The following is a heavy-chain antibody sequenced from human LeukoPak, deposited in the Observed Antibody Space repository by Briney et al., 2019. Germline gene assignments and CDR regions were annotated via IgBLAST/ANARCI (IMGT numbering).Heavy chain of an antibody. Sequence: TGGPLRLSCAVSGFTFSDFWMSWVRQAPGRGLEWVANIHPEGNEKYHVESVKGRFTISRDNAKNSLFLQMNGLRVEDTAVYYCARGDAFSGDHWGQGTLVTVSS. V-gene: IGHV3-7*04. CDR2: IHPEGNEK. CDR3: ARGDAFSGDH. CDR1: GFTFSDFW. J-gene: IGHJ4*02.